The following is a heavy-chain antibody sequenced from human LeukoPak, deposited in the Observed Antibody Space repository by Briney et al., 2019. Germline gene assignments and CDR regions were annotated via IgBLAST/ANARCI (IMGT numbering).Heavy chain of an antibody. J-gene: IGHJ4*02. D-gene: IGHD3-22*01. CDR3: ARDIDTMIPADY. CDR1: GFTFSSYA. V-gene: IGHV3-30-3*01. CDR2: ISYDGSNK. Sequence: GGSLRLSCAASGFTFSSYAMHWVRQAPVKGLEWVAVISYDGSNKYYADSVKGRFTISRDNSKNTLYLQMNSLRAEDTAVYYCARDIDTMIPADYWGQGTLVTVSS.